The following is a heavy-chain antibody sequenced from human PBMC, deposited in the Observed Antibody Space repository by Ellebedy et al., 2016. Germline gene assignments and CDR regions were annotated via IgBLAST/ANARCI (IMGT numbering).Heavy chain of an antibody. D-gene: IGHD3-10*01. CDR1: GGSFSGYY. V-gene: IGHV4-34*01. Sequence: SETLSLTXPVYGGSFSGYYWSWIRQPPGKGLEWIGEINHSGSTNYNPSLKSRVTISVDTSKNQFSLKLSSVTAADTAVYYCARSLWGYYGSGSGLMYWGQGTLVTVSS. CDR2: INHSGST. CDR3: ARSLWGYYGSGSGLMY. J-gene: IGHJ4*02.